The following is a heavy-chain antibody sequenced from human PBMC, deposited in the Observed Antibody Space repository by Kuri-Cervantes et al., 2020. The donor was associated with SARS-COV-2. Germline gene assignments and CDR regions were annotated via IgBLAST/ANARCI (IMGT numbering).Heavy chain of an antibody. CDR1: GFTFSSYW. CDR3: AREMIWYDFWSGYSCYFDY. Sequence: GESLKISCAASGFTFSSYWMSWVRQAPGKGLEWVANIKQDGSEKYYVDSVKGRFTISRDNAKNSLYLQMNSLRAEDTAVYYCAREMIWYDFWSGYSCYFDYWGQGTLVTVSS. CDR2: IKQDGSEK. J-gene: IGHJ4*02. V-gene: IGHV3-7*03. D-gene: IGHD3-3*01.